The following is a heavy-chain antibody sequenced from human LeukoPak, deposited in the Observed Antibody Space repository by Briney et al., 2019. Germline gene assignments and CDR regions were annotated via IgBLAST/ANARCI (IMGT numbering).Heavy chain of an antibody. CDR3: ARESSGSYSNWFDA. V-gene: IGHV4-59*01. D-gene: IGHD1-26*01. CDR2: IYYSGST. J-gene: IGHJ5*02. CDR1: GGSISSYY. Sequence: TPSETLSLTCTVSGGSISSYYWSWIRQPPGKGLEWIGYIYYSGSTNYNPSLKSRVTISVDTSKNQFSLKLSSVTAADTAVYYCARESSGSYSNWFDAWGQGALVTVSS.